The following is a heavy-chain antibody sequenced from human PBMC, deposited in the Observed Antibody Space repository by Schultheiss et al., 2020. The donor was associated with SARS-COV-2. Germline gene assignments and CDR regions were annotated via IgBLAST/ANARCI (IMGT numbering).Heavy chain of an antibody. CDR2: ISWNSGSI. CDR3: ARYSSSSRLTIFDY. V-gene: IGHV3-20*04. Sequence: GGSLRLSCAASGFTFSSYAMSWVRQAPGKGLEWVSGISWNSGSIGYADSVKGRFTISRDNAKNSLYLQMNSLRAEDTAVYYCARYSSSSRLTIFDYWGQGTLVTVSS. D-gene: IGHD6-6*01. J-gene: IGHJ4*02. CDR1: GFTFSSYA.